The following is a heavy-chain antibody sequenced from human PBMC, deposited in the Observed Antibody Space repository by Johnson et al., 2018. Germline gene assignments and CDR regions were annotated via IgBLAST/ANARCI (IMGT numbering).Heavy chain of an antibody. J-gene: IGHJ6*03. CDR1: GVSFSGYK. Sequence: QVQLQQWGAGLLKPSETLSLTCAVYGVSFSGYKWSWIRQPPGKGLEWIGEIDHSGTTDSNPSLKRRVIITIDTSKSQFSLRLSSVTAADTAVYYWVGVVRSYYLFSYYYMDVWAKGTTVTGSS. CDR3: VGVVRSYYLFSYYYMDV. V-gene: IGHV4-34*01. D-gene: IGHD3-10*01. CDR2: IDHSGTT.